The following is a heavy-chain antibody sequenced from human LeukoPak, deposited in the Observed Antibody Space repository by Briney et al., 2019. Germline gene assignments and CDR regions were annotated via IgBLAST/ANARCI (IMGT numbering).Heavy chain of an antibody. CDR1: GGSIVSGGHY. CDR2: IYHSGST. V-gene: IGHV4-31*03. CDR3: ARDAGEYVGGTAGHFYDL. Sequence: PSESLSLTCTVSGGSIVSGGHYWSWIRQHPEKGLEWIGYIYHSGSTFYNPSLKSRVTISVDTSENQFSLKVKSVTAADTAVYYCARDAGEYVGGTAGHFYDLWGQGTLVTVSS. J-gene: IGHJ5*02. D-gene: IGHD1-26*01.